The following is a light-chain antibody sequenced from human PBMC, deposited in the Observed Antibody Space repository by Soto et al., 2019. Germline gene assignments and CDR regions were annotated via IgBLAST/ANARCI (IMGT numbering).Light chain of an antibody. Sequence: VLTQSPATLSLSPGDRATLSCRASRSVSSSYLAWYQQKPGQAPRLLIYGESSRATGIPDRLSGSGSGTDLNLTISRLEPEDFAVYYCQRYGSSQWTCGQGTKVDIK. CDR3: QRYGSSQWT. V-gene: IGKV3-20*01. CDR1: RSVSSSY. CDR2: GES. J-gene: IGKJ1*01.